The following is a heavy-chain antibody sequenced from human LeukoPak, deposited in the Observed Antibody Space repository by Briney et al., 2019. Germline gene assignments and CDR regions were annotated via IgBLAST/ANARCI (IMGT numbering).Heavy chain of an antibody. CDR1: GFTVSSYY. V-gene: IGHV3-53*01. D-gene: IGHD2-2*01. CDR3: ARGKEVVSADGNWFDP. CDR2: IYTGGGR. J-gene: IGHJ5*02. Sequence: GGSLRLSCAASGFTVSSYYMNWVRQAPGKELECVSVIYTGGGRYYADSVKGRFTISRDNGRKSLYLQMNSLRAEDTAVYYCARGKEVVSADGNWFDPWGQGTLVTVSS.